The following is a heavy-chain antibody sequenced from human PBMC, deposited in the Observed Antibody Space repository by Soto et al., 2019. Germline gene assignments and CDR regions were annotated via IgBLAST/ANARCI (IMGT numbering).Heavy chain of an antibody. D-gene: IGHD5-18*01. V-gene: IGHV3-74*01. Sequence: PGGPLRLSCAASGFTFSTFWMHWVRQAPGKGLVWVSRISSDGSRTSYADSVKGRFTISRDNAKNTLYLQMNSLRAEDTAIYYCARVYSSLSSYDYWGQGTLVTVSS. CDR3: ARVYSSLSSYDY. CDR1: GFTFSTFW. J-gene: IGHJ4*02. CDR2: ISSDGSRT.